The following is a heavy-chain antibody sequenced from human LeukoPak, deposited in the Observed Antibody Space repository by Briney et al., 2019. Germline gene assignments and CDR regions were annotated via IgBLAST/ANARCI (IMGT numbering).Heavy chain of an antibody. CDR3: ARGRGYDMGDYFDY. CDR2: IIPILGIA. CDR1: GGTFSSYA. V-gene: IGHV1-69*04. J-gene: IGHJ4*02. D-gene: IGHD5-12*01. Sequence: SVKVSCKASGGTFSSYAISWVRQAPGQGLEWMGRIIPILGIANYAQKFQGRVTMTRDTSTSTVYMELSSLRSEDTAVYYCARGRGYDMGDYFDYWGQGTLVTVSS.